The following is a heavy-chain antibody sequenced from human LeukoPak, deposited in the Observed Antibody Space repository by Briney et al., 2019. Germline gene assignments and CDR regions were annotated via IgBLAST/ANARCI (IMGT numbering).Heavy chain of an antibody. Sequence: SVKVSCKASGYTFTGYYMHWVRQAPGQGLEWMGGIIPIFGTANYAQKFQGRVTITADESTSTAYMELSSLRSEDTAVYYCARAAIFGVVNYYYMDVWGKGTTVTVSS. D-gene: IGHD3-3*01. V-gene: IGHV1-69*13. CDR2: IIPIFGTA. CDR1: GYTFTGYY. CDR3: ARAAIFGVVNYYYMDV. J-gene: IGHJ6*03.